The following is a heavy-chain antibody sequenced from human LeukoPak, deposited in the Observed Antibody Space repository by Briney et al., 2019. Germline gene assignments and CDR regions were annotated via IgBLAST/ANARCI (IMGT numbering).Heavy chain of an antibody. V-gene: IGHV4-39*01. D-gene: IGHD6-13*01. Sequence: SETLSLTCIVSGGSISSSSYYWGWIRQAPGKGLEWIESIYYSGSTYYNPSLKSRVTISVDTSKNQFSLKLSSVTAADTAVYYCARHVAAAIDYWGQGTLVTVSS. CDR2: IYYSGST. CDR3: ARHVAAAIDY. J-gene: IGHJ4*02. CDR1: GGSISSSSYY.